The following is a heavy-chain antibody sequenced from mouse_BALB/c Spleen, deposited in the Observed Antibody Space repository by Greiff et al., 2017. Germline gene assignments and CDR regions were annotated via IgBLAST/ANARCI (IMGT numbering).Heavy chain of an antibody. CDR3: ARGGNYMDY. CDR1: GYSITSGYY. Sequence: EVKLVESGPGLVKPSQSLSLTCSVTGYSITSGYYWNWIRQFPGNKLEWMGYISYDGSNNYNPSLKNRISITRDTSKNQFFLKLNSVTTEDTATYYCARGGNYMDYWGQGTSVTVSS. CDR2: ISYDGSN. D-gene: IGHD2-1*01. V-gene: IGHV3-6*02. J-gene: IGHJ4*01.